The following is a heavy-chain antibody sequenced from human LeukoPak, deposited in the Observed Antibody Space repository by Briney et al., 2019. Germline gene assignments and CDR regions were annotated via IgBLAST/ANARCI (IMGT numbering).Heavy chain of an antibody. Sequence: SETLSLTCTVSGDSISTSNSYWGWIRQPPGKGLEWIGSIYHSGSTYYNPSLKSRVTISVDMSKNQFSLKLSSVTAADTAVYYCARDQSSGYQYYFDYWGQGTLVTVSS. CDR1: GDSISTSNSY. CDR2: IYHSGST. V-gene: IGHV4-39*02. J-gene: IGHJ4*02. D-gene: IGHD3-22*01. CDR3: ARDQSSGYQYYFDY.